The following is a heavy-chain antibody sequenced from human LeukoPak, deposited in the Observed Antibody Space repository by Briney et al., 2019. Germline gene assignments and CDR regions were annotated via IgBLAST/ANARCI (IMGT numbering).Heavy chain of an antibody. J-gene: IGHJ6*03. CDR2: INPSGGST. V-gene: IGHV1-46*01. D-gene: IGHD2-2*01. Sequence: ASVKVSCKASGYTFTSYYMHWVRQAPGQGLEWMGIINPSGGSTSYAQKFQGRVTMTRDTSTSTVYMELSSLRSGDTAVYYCARGYQLPSYYYYYMHVWGKGTTVTVSS. CDR1: GYTFTSYY. CDR3: ARGYQLPSYYYYYMHV.